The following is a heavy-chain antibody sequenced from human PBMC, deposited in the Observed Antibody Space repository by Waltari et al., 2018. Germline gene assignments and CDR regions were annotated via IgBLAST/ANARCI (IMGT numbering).Heavy chain of an antibody. Sequence: LVESGGGLSPSGGSLKLSCAASGFSVSSSFMTWVRRAPGKGLECVAILYSAGATYYSQSVRGRFLIARDNSKNILYLQMDDLTAEDTAVYYCAKDVVGYTWDEGVDTIDVWGQGAEVVVSS. CDR2: LYSAGAT. V-gene: IGHV3-53*01. D-gene: IGHD3-3*01. J-gene: IGHJ3*01. CDR1: GFSVSSSF. CDR3: AKDVVGYTWDEGVDTIDV.